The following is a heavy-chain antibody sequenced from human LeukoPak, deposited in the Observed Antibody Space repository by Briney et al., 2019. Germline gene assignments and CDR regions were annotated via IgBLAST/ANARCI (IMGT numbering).Heavy chain of an antibody. D-gene: IGHD3-22*01. CDR3: AREVYYDSSGYYN. V-gene: IGHV1-2*02. Sequence: ASVKVSCKASGYTLTDNHLYWVRQAPGQGLEWMGWFDPKSGGTNLAQNFQGRLTMTRDTSTSTAYMELSSLRSEDTAVYYCAREVYYDSSGYYNWGQGTLVTVSS. CDR1: GYTLTDNH. J-gene: IGHJ4*02. CDR2: FDPKSGGT.